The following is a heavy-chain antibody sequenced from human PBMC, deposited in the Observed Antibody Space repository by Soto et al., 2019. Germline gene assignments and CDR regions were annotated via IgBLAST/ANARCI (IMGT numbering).Heavy chain of an antibody. CDR2: IIPIFGTA. Sequence: SVKLSCKASGGTFSSYAISWLRQAPGQGLEWMGGIIPIFGTANYAQKFQGRVTITADKSTSTAYMELSSLRSEDTAVYYCASREAYYDSSGYPLYYYYYGMDVCGQGTTVTVSS. D-gene: IGHD3-22*01. CDR1: GGTFSSYA. V-gene: IGHV1-69*06. J-gene: IGHJ6*02. CDR3: ASREAYYDSSGYPLYYYYYGMDV.